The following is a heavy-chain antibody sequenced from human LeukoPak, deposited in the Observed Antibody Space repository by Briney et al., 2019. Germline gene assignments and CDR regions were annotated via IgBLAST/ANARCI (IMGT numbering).Heavy chain of an antibody. D-gene: IGHD6-25*01. V-gene: IGHV1-2*02. CDR2: ISPDSGDT. CDR3: AGLGSRSAARTDP. J-gene: IGHJ5*02. CDR1: GYFFTGYH. Sequence: ASVKVSCTASGYFFTGYHVQWARQAPGQGLEWMGRISPDSGDTIYAQTFRGRVTLSRDTSIKTAFLELSGLTSDDTAVYYCAGLGSRSAARTDPWGQGTPVTVSS.